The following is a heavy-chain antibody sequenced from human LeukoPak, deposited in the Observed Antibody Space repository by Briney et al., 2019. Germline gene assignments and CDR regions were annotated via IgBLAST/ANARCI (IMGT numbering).Heavy chain of an antibody. Sequence: GGSLRLSCAASGFTLSSYEMDWVRQAPGKGLECVSYISSSGSTIYYADSVKGRFTISRDNAKNSLYLQINSLRAEDTAVYYCAELGITMIGGVWGKGTTVTISS. CDR1: GFTLSSYE. D-gene: IGHD3-10*02. V-gene: IGHV3-48*03. J-gene: IGHJ6*04. CDR3: AELGITMIGGV. CDR2: ISSSGSTI.